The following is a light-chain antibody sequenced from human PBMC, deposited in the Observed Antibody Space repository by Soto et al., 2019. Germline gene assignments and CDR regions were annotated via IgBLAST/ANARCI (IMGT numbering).Light chain of an antibody. CDR2: QVT. V-gene: IGLV2-8*01. CDR1: SSDIGAYNY. CDR3: SSYAVSLVV. J-gene: IGLJ2*01. Sequence: QSALTQPPSASGSPGQSVTISCTGTSSDIGAYNYVSWYRQYPDKAPKLLVYQVTKRPSGVPDRFSGSKSGNTAALTVSGLQAEDVAVYYCSSYAVSLVVFGGGTKLTVL.